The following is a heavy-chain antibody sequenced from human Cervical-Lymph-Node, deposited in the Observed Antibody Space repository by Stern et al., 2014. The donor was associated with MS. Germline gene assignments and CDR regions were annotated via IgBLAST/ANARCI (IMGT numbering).Heavy chain of an antibody. CDR2: ISHDGSDE. V-gene: IGHV3-30-3*01. J-gene: IGHJ6*02. D-gene: IGHD4-23*01. CDR3: ARVVRQVNYYYYGMDV. Sequence: VQLVESGGGVVQPGRSLRLSCVASGFTFSSYAVHWVRQAPGKGLEWVALISHDGSDEYYADSVRGRFTISRDNSKNTLYLHMNSLRPEDTAVYYCARVVRQVNYYYYGMDVWGQGTTVTVSS. CDR1: GFTFSSYA.